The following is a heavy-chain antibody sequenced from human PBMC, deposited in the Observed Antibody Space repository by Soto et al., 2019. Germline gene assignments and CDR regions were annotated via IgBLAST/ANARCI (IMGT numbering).Heavy chain of an antibody. V-gene: IGHV3-23*01. CDR3: AKNSYGDSWNFGLDV. J-gene: IGHJ6*02. Sequence: GGSLRLSCTTSRFSLNTYGMTWVRRAPGKGLEWVSTLSASGSGSYYAESVKGRFTVSRDISKNTMYLKMNSLRDEDTAFYYCAKNSYGDSWNFGLDVWGQGTTVTVSS. CDR1: RFSLNTYG. D-gene: IGHD4-17*01. CDR2: LSASGSGS.